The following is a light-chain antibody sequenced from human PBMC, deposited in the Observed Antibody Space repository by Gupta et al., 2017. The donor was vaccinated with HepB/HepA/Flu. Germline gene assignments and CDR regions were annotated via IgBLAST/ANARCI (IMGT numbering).Light chain of an antibody. CDR1: QSISSW. CDR2: KAS. Sequence: DIQMTQSTSTLSASVGDRVTITCRASQSISSWLAWYQQKPGKAPKLLIYKASSLESGVPSRFSGSGSGTEFTLTISSLQPDDFATYYCQQYKSYSLTFGGGTKVEIK. CDR3: QQYKSYSLT. J-gene: IGKJ4*01. V-gene: IGKV1-5*03.